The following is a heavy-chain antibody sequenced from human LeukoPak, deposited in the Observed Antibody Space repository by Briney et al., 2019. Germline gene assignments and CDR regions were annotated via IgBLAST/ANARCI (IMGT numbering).Heavy chain of an antibody. D-gene: IGHD6-13*01. CDR2: INHSGST. CDR3: ARVHQSSWFDP. V-gene: IGHV4-34*01. CDR1: GGSLSGYY. Sequence: SETLSLTCAAYGGSLSGYYWSWIRQPPGKGLEWIGEINHSGSTNYNPSLKSQVTISVDTSKNQFSLKLSSVTAADTAVYYCARVHQSSWFDPWGQGTLVTVSS. J-gene: IGHJ5*02.